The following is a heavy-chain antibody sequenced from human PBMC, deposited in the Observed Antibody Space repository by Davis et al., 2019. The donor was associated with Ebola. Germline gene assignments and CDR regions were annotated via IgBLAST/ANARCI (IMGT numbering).Heavy chain of an antibody. J-gene: IGHJ6*02. CDR1: GGSISSSNW. CDR2: IYYSGST. D-gene: IGHD1-14*01. Sequence: GSLRLSCAVSGGSISSSNWWSWVRQPPGKGLEWMGYIYYSGSTNYNPSLKSRVTISVDTSKNQFSLKLSSVTAADTAVYYCARVRTEYYYYGMDVWGQGTTVTVSS. CDR3: ARVRTEYYYYGMDV. V-gene: IGHV4-4*02.